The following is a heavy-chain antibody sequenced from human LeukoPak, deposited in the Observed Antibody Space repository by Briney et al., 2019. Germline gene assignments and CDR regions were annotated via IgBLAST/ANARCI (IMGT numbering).Heavy chain of an antibody. CDR2: ISGSGDST. Sequence: GGSLRLSCAASGFTFSSFAVSWVHQAPGKGLEWVSIISGSGDSTYYADSVKGRFTISRDNSKNTLYLQMNSLRAENTAIYYCTKGSVLTIFGVAWHAFDIWGQGTMVTVSP. V-gene: IGHV3-23*01. CDR3: TKGSVLTIFGVAWHAFDI. J-gene: IGHJ3*02. D-gene: IGHD3-3*01. CDR1: GFTFSSFA.